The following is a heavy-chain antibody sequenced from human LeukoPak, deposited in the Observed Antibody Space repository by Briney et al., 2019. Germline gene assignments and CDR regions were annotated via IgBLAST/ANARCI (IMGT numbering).Heavy chain of an antibody. V-gene: IGHV4-59*01. D-gene: IGHD2-2*01. CDR3: ARYQPLWAWFDP. CDR1: GGSISSYY. J-gene: IGHJ5*02. CDR2: IYYSGST. Sequence: SETLSLTCTVSGGSISSYYWSWIRQPPGKGLEWIGYIYYSGSTNYNPSLKSRVTISVDTSKNQFSLKLSSVTAADTAVYYCARYQPLWAWFDPWGQGTLVTVSS.